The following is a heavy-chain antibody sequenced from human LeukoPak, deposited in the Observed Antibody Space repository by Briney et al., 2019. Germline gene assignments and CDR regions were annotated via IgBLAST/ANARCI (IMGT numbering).Heavy chain of an antibody. CDR2: ISGRSSTI. D-gene: IGHD1-26*01. Sequence: GGSLRLSCAASAFTFSDYSMNWVRQAPGKGLEWISYISGRSSTIYYADSVRGRFTISRDNAKNTMYLQMNSLRAEDTAVYYCARDRLTSGSYFFDYWGQGTLVTVSS. J-gene: IGHJ4*02. CDR1: AFTFSDYS. CDR3: ARDRLTSGSYFFDY. V-gene: IGHV3-48*01.